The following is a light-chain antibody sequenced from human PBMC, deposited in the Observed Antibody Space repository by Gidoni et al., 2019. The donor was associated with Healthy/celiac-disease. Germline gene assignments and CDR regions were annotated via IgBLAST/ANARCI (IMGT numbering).Light chain of an antibody. Sequence: IVMTQSLLSLPVNPGQPASISCRSSQSLRHSNGYNYLEWYLQKTGPSPQLLIYLGSNRASGVPDRLSGSGSGTDFTLKISRGEAEDVGVYYCMQALQTPQLTFGGGTKVEIK. V-gene: IGKV2-28*01. CDR1: QSLRHSNGYNY. CDR3: MQALQTPQLT. J-gene: IGKJ4*01. CDR2: LGS.